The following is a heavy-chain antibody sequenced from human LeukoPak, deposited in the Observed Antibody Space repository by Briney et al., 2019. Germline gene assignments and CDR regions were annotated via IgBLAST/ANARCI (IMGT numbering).Heavy chain of an antibody. Sequence: PSETLSLTCTVSGGSISSYYWSWIRQPPGKGLEWIGYIYYSGSTNYNPSLKSRVTISVATSKNQFSLKLSSVTAADTAVYYCARGYDILTGYLDYWGQGTLVTVSS. CDR1: GGSISSYY. V-gene: IGHV4-59*01. J-gene: IGHJ4*02. CDR2: IYYSGST. D-gene: IGHD3-9*01. CDR3: ARGYDILTGYLDY.